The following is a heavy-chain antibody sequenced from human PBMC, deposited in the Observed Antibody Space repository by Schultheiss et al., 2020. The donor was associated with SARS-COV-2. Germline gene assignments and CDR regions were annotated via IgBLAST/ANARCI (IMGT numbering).Heavy chain of an antibody. Sequence: SETLSLTCAVSGGSISSGGYSWSWIRQPPGKGLEWIGYIYHSGSTYYNPSLKSRVTISVDRSKNQFSLKLSSVTAADTAVYYCARGSSIWDAFDIWGQGTMVTVSS. CDR3: ARGSSIWDAFDI. D-gene: IGHD2-21*01. J-gene: IGHJ3*02. V-gene: IGHV4-30-2*01. CDR2: IYHSGST. CDR1: GGSISSGGYS.